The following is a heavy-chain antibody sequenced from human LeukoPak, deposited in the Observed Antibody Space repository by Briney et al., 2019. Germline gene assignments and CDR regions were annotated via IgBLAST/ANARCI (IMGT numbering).Heavy chain of an antibody. CDR2: IYYSGNI. CDR1: DGSISTYY. D-gene: IGHD4-17*01. J-gene: IGHJ4*02. CDR3: ARVMKYDPGDYLLFDY. Sequence: SETLSLTCTVSDGSISTYYWSWIRQSPGEGLEWIGYIYYSGNINYNPSLKSRVTMSLDTSENQFSLKLSSVTAADTAVYYCARVMKYDPGDYLLFDYWGQGTLVTVSS. V-gene: IGHV4-59*01.